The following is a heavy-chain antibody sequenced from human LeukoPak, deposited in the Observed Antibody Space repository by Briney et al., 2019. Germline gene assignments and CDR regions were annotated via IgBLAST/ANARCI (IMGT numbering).Heavy chain of an antibody. V-gene: IGHV3-21*04. CDR3: ARTNAVGSTSEYFQY. CDR2: ISSSSSYI. Sequence: GGSLRLSCAASGFTFSSYSMNWVRQAPGKGLEWVSSISSSSSYIYYADSVKGRFTISRDNAKNSLYLQMNSLRAEDTAVYYCARTNAVGSTSEYFQYWGQGTLVSVSS. J-gene: IGHJ1*01. D-gene: IGHD1-26*01. CDR1: GFTFSSYS.